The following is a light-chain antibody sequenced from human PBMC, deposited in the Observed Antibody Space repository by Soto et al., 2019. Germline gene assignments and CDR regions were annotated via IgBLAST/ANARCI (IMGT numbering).Light chain of an antibody. J-gene: IGLJ1*01. V-gene: IGLV2-14*01. Sequence: QSVLTQPASVSGSPGQSITISCVGTSSDIGDYNYVSWYQQHPGKVPKIIIYDVSNRPSGVSYRFSATKSGNTASLTISGLKAEDEADYYCCSYTRSGTLIFGTGTKVPVL. CDR2: DVS. CDR1: SSDIGDYNY. CDR3: CSYTRSGTLI.